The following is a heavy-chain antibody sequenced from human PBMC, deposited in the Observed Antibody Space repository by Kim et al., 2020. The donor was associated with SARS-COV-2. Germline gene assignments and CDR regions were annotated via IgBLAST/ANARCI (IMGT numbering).Heavy chain of an antibody. Sequence: GGSLRLSCAASGFTFSGSAMHWVRQASGNGLEWVGRIRSKANSYESAYAASGQGRFTISSDDSKNTAFMQMNSLKTEDPAVCYCTRALDGRWFGESNYYKGMDVWGQGTTVTVSS. CDR2: IRSKANSYES. J-gene: IGHJ6*01. CDR1: GFTFSGSA. D-gene: IGHD3-10*01. V-gene: IGHV3-73*01. CDR3: TRALDGRWFGESNYYKGMDV.